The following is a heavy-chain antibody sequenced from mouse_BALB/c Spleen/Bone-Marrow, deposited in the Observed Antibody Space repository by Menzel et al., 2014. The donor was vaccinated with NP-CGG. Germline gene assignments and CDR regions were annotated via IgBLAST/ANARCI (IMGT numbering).Heavy chain of an antibody. D-gene: IGHD2-2*01. CDR2: INPDSTTI. V-gene: IGHV4-1*02. J-gene: IGHJ3*01. CDR1: GFDFSRYW. CDR3: ARLGYHGGFAY. Sequence: EVKLMESGGGLVQPEGSLKLSCAASGFDFSRYWMGWVRQAPGKGLGWIGEINPDSTTINYTPSLKYKFIISRDNAKNTLFLQMSNVRSEDTALYYCARLGYHGGFAYWGQGTLVTVSA.